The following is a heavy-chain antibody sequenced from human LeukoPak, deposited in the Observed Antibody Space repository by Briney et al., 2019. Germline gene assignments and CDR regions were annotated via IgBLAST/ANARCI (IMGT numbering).Heavy chain of an antibody. Sequence: PGGSLRLSCAASGFTFDDYAMHWVRQAPGEGLEWVSGISWNSGSIGYADSVKGRFTISRDNAKNSLYLQMNSLRAEDTALYYCAKDLAQFPHYYYYGMDVWGQGTTVTVSS. J-gene: IGHJ6*02. V-gene: IGHV3-9*01. CDR1: GFTFDDYA. CDR3: AKDLAQFPHYYYYGMDV. CDR2: ISWNSGSI. D-gene: IGHD2-21*01.